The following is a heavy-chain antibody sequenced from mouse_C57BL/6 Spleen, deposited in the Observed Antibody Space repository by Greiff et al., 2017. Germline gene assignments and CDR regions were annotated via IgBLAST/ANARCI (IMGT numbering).Heavy chain of an antibody. CDR1: GYTFTSYW. J-gene: IGHJ2*01. Sequence: QVQLQQPGAELVKPGASVKMSCKASGYTFTSYWITWVKQRPGQGLEWIGDIYPGSGSTNYNEKFKSKATLTVDTSSSTAYMQLSSLTSEDSAVYYCARAIYYYGSSPYYLDYWGQGTTLTVSS. V-gene: IGHV1-55*01. CDR2: IYPGSGST. CDR3: ARAIYYYGSSPYYLDY. D-gene: IGHD1-1*01.